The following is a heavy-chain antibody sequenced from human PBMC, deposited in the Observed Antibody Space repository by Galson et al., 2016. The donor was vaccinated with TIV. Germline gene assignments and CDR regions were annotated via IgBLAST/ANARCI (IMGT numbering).Heavy chain of an antibody. D-gene: IGHD2-21*02. Sequence: SETLSLTCTVSGGSISSYHWTWIRQPPGKGLGWIGYISYTGSTTYNPSLKSRVTISLDTSKTHFSLKLTSVTAADTAVCYCARDSVTYPRTLEYWGQGTLVTVSS. CDR1: GGSISSYH. CDR3: ARDSVTYPRTLEY. V-gene: IGHV4-59*01. J-gene: IGHJ4*02. CDR2: ISYTGST.